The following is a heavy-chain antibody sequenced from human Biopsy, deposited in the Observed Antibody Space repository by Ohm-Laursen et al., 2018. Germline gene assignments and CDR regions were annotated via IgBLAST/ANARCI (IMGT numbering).Heavy chain of an antibody. CDR3: ARGSNDFGGLYFPR. D-gene: IGHD4-23*01. CDR1: GGSFTGHY. Sequence: GTLSLTCAVSGGSFTGHYWTWIRQPPGKGLEWIGHISHTGYTSYKPSLKSRVTISLDTSRKHFSLRLTSLAAADTAVYYCARGSNDFGGLYFPRWGQGTLLTVSS. CDR2: ISHTGYT. J-gene: IGHJ4*02. V-gene: IGHV4-59*11.